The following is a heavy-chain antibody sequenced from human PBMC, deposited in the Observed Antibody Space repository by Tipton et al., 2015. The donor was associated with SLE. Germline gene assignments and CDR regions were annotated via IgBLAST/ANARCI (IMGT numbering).Heavy chain of an antibody. D-gene: IGHD6-13*01. CDR1: GYTFTSYG. J-gene: IGHJ4*02. CDR2: ISGGGGST. V-gene: IGHV3-23*04. Sequence: QLVQSGAEVKKPGASVKVSCKASGYTFTSYGISWVRQAPGKGLEWVSAISGGGGSTYYADSVKGRFTISRDNSKNTLYLQMNSLRAEDTAVYYCAKDRSLIAAAAGYWGQGTLVTVSS. CDR3: AKDRSLIAAAAGY.